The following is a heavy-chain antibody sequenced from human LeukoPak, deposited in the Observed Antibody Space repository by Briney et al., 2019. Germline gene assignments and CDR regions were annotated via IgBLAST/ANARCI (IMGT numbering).Heavy chain of an antibody. CDR3: ARVRLIAAGFTWFDP. V-gene: IGHV4-34*01. J-gene: IGHJ5*02. CDR1: GGSFSGYY. Sequence: SGTLSLTCAVYGGSFSGYYWSWIRQPPGKGLEWIGEINHSGSTNYNPSLKSRVTISVDTSKNQFSLKLSSVTAADTAVYYCARVRLIAAGFTWFDPWGQGTLVTVSS. CDR2: INHSGST. D-gene: IGHD6-6*01.